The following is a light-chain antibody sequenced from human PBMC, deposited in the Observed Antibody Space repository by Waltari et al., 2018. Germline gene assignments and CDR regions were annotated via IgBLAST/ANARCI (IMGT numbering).Light chain of an antibody. Sequence: SYEVTQPPSVSVSPRQRATITCSGEKLGSQYVSWYQQKSGQSPVLVIYRDDKRPSGIPERFSGSNSWNTATLTISGTQPMDEADYYCQAWDSSAFVFGAGTKVTVL. V-gene: IGLV3-1*01. CDR2: RDD. CDR3: QAWDSSAFV. CDR1: KLGSQY. J-gene: IGLJ1*01.